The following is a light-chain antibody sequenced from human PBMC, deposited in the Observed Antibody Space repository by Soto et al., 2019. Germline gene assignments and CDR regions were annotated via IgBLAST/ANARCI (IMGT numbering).Light chain of an antibody. CDR2: GTS. V-gene: IGKV3-20*01. CDR1: QSVSTTY. CDR3: QHYGSSPPMYT. J-gene: IGKJ2*01. Sequence: EIVLTQSPGTLSLSPGERATLSCRASQSVSTTYLGWYQQKPGQAPRLLVYGTSRRATGIPDRFSGSGSGTDVTLTISSLEPEDFAVYYCQHYGSSPPMYTFGQGTKLEIK.